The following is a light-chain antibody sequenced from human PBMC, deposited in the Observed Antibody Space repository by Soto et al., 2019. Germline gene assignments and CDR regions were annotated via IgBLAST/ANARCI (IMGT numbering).Light chain of an antibody. CDR3: AAWDDRLNALV. J-gene: IGLJ1*01. CDR2: SNN. V-gene: IGLV1-44*01. CDR1: ISNIGSNT. Sequence: QSVLTHPPSASGTPVQRVTISFSVSISNIGSNTVSWYQQVPGTAPKLLIYSNNQRPSGVPDRFSGSKSGTSASLATSGLQSEDEADYYCAAWDDRLNALVFGTGTKVNVL.